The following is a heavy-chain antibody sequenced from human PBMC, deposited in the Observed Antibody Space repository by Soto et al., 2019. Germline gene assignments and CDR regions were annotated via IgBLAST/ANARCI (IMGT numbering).Heavy chain of an antibody. D-gene: IGHD2-15*01. CDR3: ARGHLGITTTGTWYDFDY. Sequence: PXETLSLTCTVSGDSISSYYWTWIRQPPGKGLEYIGYIYYSGRTYYNPSLKSRVTISVDTSKNQFSLKLSSVTAADTAVYYCARGHLGITTTGTWYDFDYWGQGTLVTVSS. CDR1: GDSISSYY. V-gene: IGHV4-59*01. CDR2: IYYSGRT. J-gene: IGHJ4*02.